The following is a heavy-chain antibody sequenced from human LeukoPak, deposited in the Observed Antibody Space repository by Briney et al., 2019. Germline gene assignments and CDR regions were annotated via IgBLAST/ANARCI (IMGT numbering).Heavy chain of an antibody. V-gene: IGHV1-18*04. J-gene: IGHJ4*02. CDR1: GYTFTGYY. D-gene: IGHD3-3*01. CDR2: ISAYGHT. CDR3: ARETASGYLGFDF. Sequence: GASVKVSCKASGYTFTGYYMHWVRQAPGQGVEWMGWISAYGHTKLARNLQARVTVTIDTSTTTAYMELRSLSSDDTAVYFCARETASGYLGFDFWGQGTLVTVSS.